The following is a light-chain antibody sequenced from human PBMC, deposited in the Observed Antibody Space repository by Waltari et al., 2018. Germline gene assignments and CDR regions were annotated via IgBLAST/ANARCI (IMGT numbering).Light chain of an antibody. CDR2: FGS. V-gene: IGKV2-28*01. CDR1: QSLLDRNGYNL. Sequence: DIVVTQSPLSLPVTPGEPASISCRSSQSLLDRNGYNLLDWYLQKPGQSPQLLIYFGSHRASGVPDRFSGSGSGRDFTLKISRVEAEDVGVYYCMQALQTPWTFGHGTKVEIK. CDR3: MQALQTPWT. J-gene: IGKJ1*01.